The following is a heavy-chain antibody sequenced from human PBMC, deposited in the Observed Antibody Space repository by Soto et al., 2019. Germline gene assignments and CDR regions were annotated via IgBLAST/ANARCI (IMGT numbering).Heavy chain of an antibody. CDR3: AHSLWFVELFHFDY. CDR2: IYWNDDK. Sequence: QITLKESGPTLVKPTQTLTLTCTFSGFSLSTSGVGVGWIRQPPGKALEWLALIYWNDDKRYSPSLKSRLTIAKDTSKRQVVLTMTNMDPVDTATYYCAHSLWFVELFHFDYWGQGTLVTVSS. D-gene: IGHD3-10*01. V-gene: IGHV2-5*01. CDR1: GFSLSTSGVG. J-gene: IGHJ4*02.